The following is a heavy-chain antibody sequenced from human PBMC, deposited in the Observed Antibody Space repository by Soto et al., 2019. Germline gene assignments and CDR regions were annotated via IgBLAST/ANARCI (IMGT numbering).Heavy chain of an antibody. J-gene: IGHJ3*01. CDR1: GFTFRSYS. Sequence: EVQLVESGGGLVKPGGSLRLSCVDSGFTFRSYSMNWVRQAPGKGLEWVASISSTSSVIWYEDSLKGRFTISRDNAKNSLFLQMDSLRADDTAVYYCLRGGRGYTRDDVLDAWGHGTMVTVSS. CDR3: LRGGRGYTRDDVLDA. CDR2: ISSTSSVI. D-gene: IGHD2-2*02. V-gene: IGHV3-21*06.